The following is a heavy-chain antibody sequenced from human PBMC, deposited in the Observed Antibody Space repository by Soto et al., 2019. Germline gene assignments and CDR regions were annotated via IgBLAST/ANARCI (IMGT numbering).Heavy chain of an antibody. V-gene: IGHV1-18*01. CDR3: ARSRDITMVRGVKFDY. CDR1: GYTFTSYG. Sequence: QVQLVQSGAEVKKPGASVKVSCKASGYTFTSYGISWVRQAPGQGLEWMGWISAYNGHTNYAQKLQGRVTMTTDTPTSTAYMELRSLRSDDTAVYYCARSRDITMVRGVKFDYWGQGTLVTVSS. J-gene: IGHJ4*02. CDR2: ISAYNGHT. D-gene: IGHD3-10*01.